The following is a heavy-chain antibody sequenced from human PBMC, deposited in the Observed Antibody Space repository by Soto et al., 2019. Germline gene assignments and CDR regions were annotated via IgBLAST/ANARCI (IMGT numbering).Heavy chain of an antibody. J-gene: IGHJ4*02. CDR2: IWYDGSNK. CDR3: ARDPYYYGSGSYFDY. V-gene: IGHV3-33*01. Sequence: GGSLRLSCAASGFTFSSYGMHWVRQAPGKGLAWVAVIWYDGSNKYYADSGKGRFTISRDNSKNTLYLQMNSLRAEDTAVYYCARDPYYYGSGSYFDYWGQGTLVTVAS. CDR1: GFTFSSYG. D-gene: IGHD3-10*01.